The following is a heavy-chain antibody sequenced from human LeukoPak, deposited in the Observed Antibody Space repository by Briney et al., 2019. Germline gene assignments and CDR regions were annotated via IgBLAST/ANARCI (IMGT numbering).Heavy chain of an antibody. V-gene: IGHV4-4*07. D-gene: IGHD4-17*01. CDR1: GGSISSYY. Sequence: SETLSLTCTVSGGSISSYYWSCIRQPAGKGLEWIGRIYTSGTTHYNPSLKSRVTMSVDTSKNQFSLKLSSVTAAHTAVYYCARLSTVTTSFDYWGQGTLVTVSS. CDR2: IYTSGTT. CDR3: ARLSTVTTSFDY. J-gene: IGHJ4*02.